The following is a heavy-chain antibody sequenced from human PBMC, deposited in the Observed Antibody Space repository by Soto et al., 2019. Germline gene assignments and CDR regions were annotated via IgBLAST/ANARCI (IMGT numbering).Heavy chain of an antibody. CDR1: GGTFVRHV. CDR2: INPLSGIP. Sequence: QVQLVQSGAEVKKPESSVKVSCKTSGGTFVRHVISWVRQAPGQGPEWMGKINPLSGIPNYAQKFQDRVTFTADTASSTAYMELSSLRSDDTAVYYCAAPACAATWCSPSHNLDNWGQGTLVTVSS. D-gene: IGHD2-2*01. CDR3: AAPACAATWCSPSHNLDN. V-gene: IGHV1-69*09. J-gene: IGHJ4*02.